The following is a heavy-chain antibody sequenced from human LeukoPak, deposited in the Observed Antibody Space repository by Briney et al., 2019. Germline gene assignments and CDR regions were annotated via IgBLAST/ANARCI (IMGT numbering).Heavy chain of an antibody. CDR1: GYTFTGYY. D-gene: IGHD3-10*01. CDR3: AKDYYGSGSYYNLPWFDP. Sequence: GASVKVSCKASGYTFTGYYMHWVRQAPGQGLEWMGWINPNSGGTNYAQKFQGRVTMTRDTSISTAYMELSRLRSDDTAVYYCAKDYYGSGSYYNLPWFDPWGQGTLVTVSS. V-gene: IGHV1-2*02. J-gene: IGHJ5*02. CDR2: INPNSGGT.